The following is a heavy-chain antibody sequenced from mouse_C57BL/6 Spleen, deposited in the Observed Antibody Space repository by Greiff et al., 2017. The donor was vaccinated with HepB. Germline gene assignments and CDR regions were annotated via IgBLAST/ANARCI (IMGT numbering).Heavy chain of an antibody. V-gene: IGHV1-19*01. J-gene: IGHJ4*01. CDR1: GYTFTDYY. CDR3: ARGEAAVKTMDY. CDR2: INPYNGGT. D-gene: IGHD2-2*01. Sequence: EVQLQQSGPVLVKPGASVKMSCKASGYTFTDYYMNWVKQSHGKSLEWIGVINPYNGGTSYNQKFKGKATLTVDKSSSTAYMELNSLTSEDSAVYYCARGEAAVKTMDYWGQGTSVTVSS.